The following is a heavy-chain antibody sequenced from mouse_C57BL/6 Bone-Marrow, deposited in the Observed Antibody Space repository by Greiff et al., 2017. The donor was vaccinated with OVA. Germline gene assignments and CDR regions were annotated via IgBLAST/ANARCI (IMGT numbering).Heavy chain of an antibody. D-gene: IGHD1-1*01. CDR2: IDPEDGET. CDR3: ARWPYGRGFDY. Sequence: VQLQQSGAELVKPGASVKLSCTASGFNIKDYYMHWVKQRTEQGLEWIGRIDPEDGETKYAPTFQGKATITADTSSNTAYLQLSRLTSEDTAVYYCARWPYGRGFDYWGQGTTLTVSA. J-gene: IGHJ2*01. CDR1: GFNIKDYY. V-gene: IGHV14-2*01.